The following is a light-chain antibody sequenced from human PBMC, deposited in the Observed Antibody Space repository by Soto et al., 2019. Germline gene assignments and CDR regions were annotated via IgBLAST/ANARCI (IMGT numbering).Light chain of an antibody. J-gene: IGLJ1*01. CDR3: NSYASGNARV. Sequence: QSALTQPASLSGSPGQSITISCTGTSSDIGAYDYVSWFQQHPGKAPKLMISEVSNRPSGVSNRFSGSKSGNTASLTISGLQDEDEADYYCNSYASGNARVFGTGTKLTVL. CDR1: SSDIGAYDY. CDR2: EVS. V-gene: IGLV2-14*01.